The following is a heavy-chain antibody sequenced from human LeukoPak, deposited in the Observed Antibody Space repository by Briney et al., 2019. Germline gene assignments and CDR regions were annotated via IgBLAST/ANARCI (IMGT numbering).Heavy chain of an antibody. Sequence: GGSLRLSCAASGFTFSSYAMSWVRQAPGKGLEWVSAISGSGGSTYYADSVKGRFTISGDNSKNTLYLQMNSLRAEDTAVYYCATHDYLNWFDPWGQGTLVTVSS. D-gene: IGHD4-11*01. CDR2: ISGSGGST. J-gene: IGHJ5*02. V-gene: IGHV3-23*01. CDR1: GFTFSSYA. CDR3: ATHDYLNWFDP.